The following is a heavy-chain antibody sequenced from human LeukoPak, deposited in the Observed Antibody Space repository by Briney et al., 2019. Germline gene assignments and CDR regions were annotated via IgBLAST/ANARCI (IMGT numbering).Heavy chain of an antibody. D-gene: IGHD6-19*01. V-gene: IGHV3-7*01. CDR3: ARVGDRDYSSGWFDY. CDR2: IKQDGSEK. CDR1: AFTFSNFW. J-gene: IGHJ4*02. Sequence: PGGSLRLSCAASAFTFSNFWMSWVRQAPGKGLEWVANIKQDGSEKYYVDSVKGRFTISRDNAKNSLYLQMNSLRAEDTAVYYCARVGDRDYSSGWFDYWGQGTLVTVSS.